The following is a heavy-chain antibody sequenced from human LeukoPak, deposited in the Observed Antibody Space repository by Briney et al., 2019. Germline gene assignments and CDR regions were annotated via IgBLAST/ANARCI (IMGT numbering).Heavy chain of an antibody. CDR1: GGSISSHY. CDR2: IYYSGST. J-gene: IGHJ5*02. V-gene: IGHV4-59*11. D-gene: IGHD2-2*02. CDR3: ARIVVVPAAIPGYKFDP. Sequence: SETLSLTCTVSGGSISSHYWSWIRQPPGKGLEWIGYIYYSGSTNYNPSLKSRVTISVDTSKNQFSLRLSSVTAADTAVYHCARIVVVPAAIPGYKFDPWGQGTLVTVSS.